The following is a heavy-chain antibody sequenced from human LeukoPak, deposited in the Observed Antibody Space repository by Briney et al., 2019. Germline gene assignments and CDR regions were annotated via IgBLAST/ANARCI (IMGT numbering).Heavy chain of an antibody. CDR1: GFTLSNYA. Sequence: HPRRSLRLSCAASGFTLSNYAMSWVRQAPGKGLEWVSAISGGGGPTYYADSVKGRFTISRDDSKNTLYLQMNSLRAEDGAVYICAKNRGYSWQYFFDYWGQGTLVTVSS. CDR2: ISGGGGPT. V-gene: IGHV3-23*01. J-gene: IGHJ4*02. CDR3: AKNRGYSWQYFFDY. D-gene: IGHD6-25*01.